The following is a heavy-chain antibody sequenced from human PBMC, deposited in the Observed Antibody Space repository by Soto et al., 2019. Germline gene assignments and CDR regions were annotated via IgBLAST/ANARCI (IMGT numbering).Heavy chain of an antibody. CDR2: IWYDGSNK. CDR3: AREVTTAMATYDAFDI. D-gene: IGHD5-18*01. CDR1: GFTFSSYG. V-gene: IGHV3-33*01. Sequence: QVQLVESGGGVVQPGRSLRLSCAASGFTFSSYGMHWVRQAPGKGLEWVAVIWYDGSNKYYADSVKGRFTISRDNSKNTLYLQMNSLRAEDTAVYYCAREVTTAMATYDAFDIWGQGTMVTVSS. J-gene: IGHJ3*02.